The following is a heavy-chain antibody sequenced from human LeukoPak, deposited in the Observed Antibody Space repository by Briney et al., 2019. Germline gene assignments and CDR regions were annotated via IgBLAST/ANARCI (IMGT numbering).Heavy chain of an antibody. CDR2: ISPDGSKK. D-gene: IGHD2-21*01. J-gene: IGHJ6*02. V-gene: IGHV3-33*01. Sequence: GGSLRLSCAASGFTFSSHGMNWVRQAPGKGLEWVAGISPDGSKKYYVDAVKGRFTISRDNSKNTLYLQMNSLRVEDTAMYYCARDLSYFSFDDWGQGTTDTVSS. CDR3: ARDLSYFSFDD. CDR1: GFTFSSHG.